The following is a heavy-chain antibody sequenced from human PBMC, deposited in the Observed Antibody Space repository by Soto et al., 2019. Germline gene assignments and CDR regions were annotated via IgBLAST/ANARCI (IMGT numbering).Heavy chain of an antibody. Sequence: SETLSLTCTVSGGSISNSNYYWGWIRQPPGKGLEWIGSIYYTGNTYYNPSLKSRVTISVDTSKNQFSLKLGSVTASDTAVYYCARSSIKPQVFMYPFDSWSQGTLVTVSS. CDR1: GGSISNSNYY. CDR3: ARSSIKPQVFMYPFDS. J-gene: IGHJ4*02. D-gene: IGHD3-3*01. V-gene: IGHV4-39*01. CDR2: IYYTGNT.